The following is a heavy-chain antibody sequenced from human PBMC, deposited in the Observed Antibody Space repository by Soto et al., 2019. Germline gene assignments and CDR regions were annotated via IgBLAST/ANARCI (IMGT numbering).Heavy chain of an antibody. CDR2: ISSSGYI. D-gene: IGHD1-26*01. Sequence: GGSLRLSCAASGFNFNSYTINWVRQAPGKRLEWLSSISSSGYIFSTDSVRGRFTISRDNAKNSVYLQINSLRAEDTAVYYCARGGGSQAHPPDYWGQGTLVTVSS. CDR3: ARGGGSQAHPPDY. V-gene: IGHV3-21*01. J-gene: IGHJ4*02. CDR1: GFNFNSYT.